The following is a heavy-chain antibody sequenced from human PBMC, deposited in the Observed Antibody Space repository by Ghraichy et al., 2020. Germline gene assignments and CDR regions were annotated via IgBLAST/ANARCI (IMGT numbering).Heavy chain of an antibody. V-gene: IGHV3-11*01. J-gene: IGHJ6*02. D-gene: IGHD4-17*01. CDR2: ISSSGSTI. CDR3: ARVQLDYGDEYYYYGMDV. Sequence: GGSLRLSCAASGFTFSDYYMSWIRQAPGKGLEWVSYISSSGSTIYYADSVKGRFTISRDNAKNSLYLQMNSLRAEDTAVYYCARVQLDYGDEYYYYGMDVWGQGTTVTVSS. CDR1: GFTFSDYY.